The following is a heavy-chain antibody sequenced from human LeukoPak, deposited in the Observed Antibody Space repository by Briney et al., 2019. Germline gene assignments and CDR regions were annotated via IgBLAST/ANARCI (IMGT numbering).Heavy chain of an antibody. J-gene: IGHJ3*02. D-gene: IGHD3-22*01. V-gene: IGHV4-59*01. CDR1: GGSITGYY. CDR3: ARDRISYYDRDAFDI. CDR2: IYYSGST. Sequence: SETLSLTCTASGGSITGYYWSWIRQPPGKGLEWIGYIYYSGSTNYNPSLKSRVTISVDTSKNHFSLKLTSVTAADTAVYYCARDRISYYDRDAFDIWGQGTMLTVSS.